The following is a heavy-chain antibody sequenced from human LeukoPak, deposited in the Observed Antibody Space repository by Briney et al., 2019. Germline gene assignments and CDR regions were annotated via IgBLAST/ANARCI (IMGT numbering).Heavy chain of an antibody. CDR3: ARGMTGSYFGHFDY. Sequence: GGSLRLSCAASGFTFSSYDIHWVRQAPGKGLEWVALISFDGTTKYYADSVKGRFTISRDNGKNSLYLQMNSLRAEDAAVYYCARGMTGSYFGHFDYWGQGTLVTVSS. CDR2: ISFDGTTK. V-gene: IGHV3-30*03. D-gene: IGHD1-26*01. CDR1: GFTFSSYD. J-gene: IGHJ4*02.